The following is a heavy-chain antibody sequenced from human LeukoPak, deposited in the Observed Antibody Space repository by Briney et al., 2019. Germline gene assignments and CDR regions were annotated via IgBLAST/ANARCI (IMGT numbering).Heavy chain of an antibody. V-gene: IGHV3-33*01. CDR1: GFPFSSYG. J-gene: IGHJ3*02. CDR3: ARQGKGSQGAFDI. CDR2: IWYDGSNK. Sequence: GGSLRLSCAASGFPFSSYGMQWVRQAPGKGMEWVAVIWYDGSNKYYADSVKGRFTISRDNSKNTPYRQMNSLRAEDTAVYYCARQGKGSQGAFDIWGQGTKVTVSS.